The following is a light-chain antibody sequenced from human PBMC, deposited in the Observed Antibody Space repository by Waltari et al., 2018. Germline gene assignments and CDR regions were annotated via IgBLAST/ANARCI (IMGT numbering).Light chain of an antibody. J-gene: IGKJ4*01. CDR1: QGISSF. Sequence: QLTQSPSSLSASVGDRVPITCRARQGISSFLAWYQQKAGKAPKLLIYAASTLQSGVPSRFSGSGSGTDFTLTISSLQPEDFATYYCQQLNSYPPTFGGGTKVEIK. CDR2: AAS. V-gene: IGKV1-9*01. CDR3: QQLNSYPPT.